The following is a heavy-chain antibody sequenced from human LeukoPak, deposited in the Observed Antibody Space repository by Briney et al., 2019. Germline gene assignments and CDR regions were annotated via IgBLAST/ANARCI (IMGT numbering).Heavy chain of an antibody. J-gene: IGHJ4*02. CDR1: GYTFTSYD. D-gene: IGHD5-24*01. Sequence: ASVKVSCKASGYTFTSYDINWVRQATGQELEWMGWMNPNSGNTGYAQKFQGRVTMTRNTSISTAYMELSSLRSEDTAVYYCARGPRDGYNYEMGDYWGQGTLVTVSS. CDR3: ARGPRDGYNYEMGDY. V-gene: IGHV1-8*01. CDR2: MNPNSGNT.